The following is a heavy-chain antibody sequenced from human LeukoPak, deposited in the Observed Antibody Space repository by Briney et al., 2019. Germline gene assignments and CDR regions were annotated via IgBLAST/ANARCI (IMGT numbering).Heavy chain of an antibody. V-gene: IGHV4-59*01. D-gene: IGHD2-21*01. J-gene: IGHJ4*02. CDR3: ARAIPSATWPFDY. CDR1: GGSISSYY. Sequence: PSETLSLTSTVSGGSISSYYWSWIRQPPGKGLEWIGYIYYSGSTNYNPSLKSRVTISVDTSKNQFSLKLSSVTAADTAVYYCARAIPSATWPFDYWGQGTLVTVSS. CDR2: IYYSGST.